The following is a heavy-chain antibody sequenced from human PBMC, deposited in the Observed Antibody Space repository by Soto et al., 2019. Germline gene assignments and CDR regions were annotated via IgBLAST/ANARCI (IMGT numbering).Heavy chain of an antibody. CDR2: INYSGRTT. CDR1: GFSFNTYA. CDR3: VKRRGSGNTYYYNMDV. D-gene: IGHD3-10*01. Sequence: EVQLLESGGGLVQPGGSLRLSCETSGFSFNTYAMTWVRQAPGMGLEWVAVINYSGRTTFHAQSVKGRFTISRDNSRNTVFLQMDSLRAEDTAVYYCVKRRGSGNTYYYNMDVWGLGTMVIVSS. V-gene: IGHV3-23*01. J-gene: IGHJ6*02.